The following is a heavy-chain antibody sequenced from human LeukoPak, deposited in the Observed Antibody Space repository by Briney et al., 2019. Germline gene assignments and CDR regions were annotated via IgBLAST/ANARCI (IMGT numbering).Heavy chain of an antibody. CDR1: GYTFTSYG. D-gene: IGHD6-19*01. Sequence: ASVKVSCEASGYTFTSYGISWVRQAPGQGLEWMGWISAYNGNTNYAQKLQGRVTMTTDTSTSTAYMELRSLRSDDTAVYYCARDLFRSGWYQGGTMPWDYWGQGTLVTVSS. CDR3: ARDLFRSGWYQGGTMPWDY. CDR2: ISAYNGNT. J-gene: IGHJ4*02. V-gene: IGHV1-18*01.